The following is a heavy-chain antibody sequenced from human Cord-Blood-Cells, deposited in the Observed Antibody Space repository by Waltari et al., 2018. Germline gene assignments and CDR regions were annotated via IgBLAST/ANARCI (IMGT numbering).Heavy chain of an antibody. J-gene: IGHJ5*02. CDR3: ARGPSGFWSGYYGSWWFDP. D-gene: IGHD3-3*01. Sequence: QVQLQQWGAGLLKPSETLSLTCAVYGGSFSGYSWSWIRKPPGQGLEWIGEINHSGSTNYNPSLKSRVTISVDTSKNQFSLKLSSVTAADTAVYYCARGPSGFWSGYYGSWWFDPWGQGTLVTVSS. CDR1: GGSFSGYS. CDR2: INHSGST. V-gene: IGHV4-34*01.